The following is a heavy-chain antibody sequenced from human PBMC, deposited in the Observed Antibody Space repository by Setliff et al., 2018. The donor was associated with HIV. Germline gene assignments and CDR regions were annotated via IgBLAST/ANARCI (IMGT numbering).Heavy chain of an antibody. Sequence: PSETLSLTCNVSGGSIRSSSYYWGWIRQPPGKGLEWIGSIYYRGNTYYNPSLKSRVTISVDTSKNQFSLKLTSVTAADTAVYYCARRVPPIPSGDLDYWGQGTLVTVSS. J-gene: IGHJ4*02. V-gene: IGHV4-39*01. D-gene: IGHD4-17*01. CDR1: GGSIRSSSYY. CDR2: IYYRGNT. CDR3: ARRVPPIPSGDLDY.